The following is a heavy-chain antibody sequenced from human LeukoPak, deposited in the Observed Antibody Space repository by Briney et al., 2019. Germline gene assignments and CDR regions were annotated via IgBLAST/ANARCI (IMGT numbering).Heavy chain of an antibody. CDR3: ATFIRSSGWYAVGWLSNWFDP. V-gene: IGHV1-24*01. J-gene: IGHJ5*02. CDR2: FDPEDGET. D-gene: IGHD6-19*01. Sequence: GASVKVSCKVSGYTLTELPMHWVRQAPGKGLEWMGGFDPEDGETIYAQKFQGRVTMTEDTSTDTAYMELSSLRSEDTAVYYCATFIRSSGWYAVGWLSNWFDPWGQGTLVTVSS. CDR1: GYTLTELP.